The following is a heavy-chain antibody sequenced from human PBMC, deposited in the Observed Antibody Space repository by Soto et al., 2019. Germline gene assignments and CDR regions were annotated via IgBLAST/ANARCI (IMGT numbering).Heavy chain of an antibody. J-gene: IGHJ4*02. CDR3: ARGGGSSSGNFDS. D-gene: IGHD6-25*01. CDR1: GFTFSSFT. CDR2: ITSSSGTI. V-gene: IGHV3-48*01. Sequence: EVQLVESGGGLVQPGGSLRLSCAASGFTFSSFTMNWVRQAPGKGLEWISYITSSSGTIYYADSVKGRFTISRDNAKNSLYLQMNSLRAEDTAVYYCARGGGSSSGNFDSWGQGTRVTVSS.